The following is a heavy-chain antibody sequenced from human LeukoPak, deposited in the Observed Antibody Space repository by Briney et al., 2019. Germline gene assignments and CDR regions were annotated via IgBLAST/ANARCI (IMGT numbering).Heavy chain of an antibody. CDR2: IRSAVETT. Sequence: GGSLRLSCAASGFTMSHYGVSWVRQAPGKGLEWISGIRSAVETTHYADSVKGRFSVSRDNSKNTLYLQMNSLRVEDTAVYYCARDGQRLAPYAMDVWGQGTTITVSS. CDR3: ARDGQRLAPYAMDV. J-gene: IGHJ6*02. CDR1: GFTMSHYG. V-gene: IGHV3-23*01. D-gene: IGHD6-25*01.